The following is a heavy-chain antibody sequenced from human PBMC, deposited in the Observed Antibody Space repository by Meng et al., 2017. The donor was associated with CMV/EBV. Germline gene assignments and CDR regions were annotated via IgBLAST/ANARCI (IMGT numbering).Heavy chain of an antibody. D-gene: IGHD2-2*01. Sequence: GESLKISCAASGFTFSSYWMHWVRQAPGKGLVWVSRINSDGSSTSYADSVKGRFTISRDNAKNSLYLQMNSLRAEDTAVYYCARDPGRYCSSTSCFYDAFDIWGQGTMVTVSS. CDR2: INSDGSST. CDR1: GFTFSSYW. V-gene: IGHV3-74*01. CDR3: ARDPGRYCSSTSCFYDAFDI. J-gene: IGHJ3*02.